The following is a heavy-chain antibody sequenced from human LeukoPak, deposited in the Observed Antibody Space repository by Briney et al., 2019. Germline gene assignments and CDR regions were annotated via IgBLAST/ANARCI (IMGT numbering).Heavy chain of an antibody. V-gene: IGHV3-74*01. CDR1: GFTFSSYW. CDR2: INSDGSST. Sequence: GGSLRLSCAASGFTFSSYWMHWVRQAPGKGLVWVSRINSDGSSTSYADSVKGRFTISRDNSKNTLYLQMNSLRAEDTAVYYCAKEIQDGHDPFDYWGQGTLVTVSS. D-gene: IGHD2-15*01. CDR3: AKEIQDGHDPFDY. J-gene: IGHJ4*02.